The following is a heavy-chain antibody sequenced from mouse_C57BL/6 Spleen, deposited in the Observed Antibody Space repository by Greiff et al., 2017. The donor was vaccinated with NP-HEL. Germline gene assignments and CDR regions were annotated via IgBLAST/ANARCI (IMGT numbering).Heavy chain of an antibody. CDR1: GFTFSSYT. V-gene: IGHV5-9*01. CDR3: ARQGDYAWFAY. Sequence: EVKLMESGGGLVKPGGSLKLSCAASGFTFSSYTMSWVRQTPEKRLEWVATISGGGGNTYYPDSVKGRFTISRDNAKNTLYLQRSSLRSEDTALYYCARQGDYAWFAYWGQGTLVTVSA. J-gene: IGHJ3*01. D-gene: IGHD2-4*01. CDR2: ISGGGGNT.